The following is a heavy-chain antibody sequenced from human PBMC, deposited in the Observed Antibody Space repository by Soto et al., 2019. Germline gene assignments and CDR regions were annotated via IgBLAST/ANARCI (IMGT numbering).Heavy chain of an antibody. CDR2: ISGSGGST. V-gene: IGHV3-23*01. CDR3: ARGGYCSGGSCYSDNWFDP. Sequence: GGSLRLSCEASGFTFSSYAMSWVRQAPGKGLEWVSAISGSGGSTYYADSVKGRFTISRDNSKNTLYLQMNSLRAEDTAVYYCARGGYCSGGSCYSDNWFDPWGQGTLVTVSS. D-gene: IGHD2-15*01. CDR1: GFTFSSYA. J-gene: IGHJ5*02.